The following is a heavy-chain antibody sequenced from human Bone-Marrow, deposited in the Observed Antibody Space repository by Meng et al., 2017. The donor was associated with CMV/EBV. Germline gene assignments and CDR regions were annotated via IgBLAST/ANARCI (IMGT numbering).Heavy chain of an antibody. CDR2: IYHSGTT. D-gene: IGHD6-19*01. Sequence: SETLSLTCTVSGDSIRRGYQWGWIRQPPGKGLEWIGNIYHSGTTYYNPALRSRVTISLDTHNNQFSLKLSSVTATDTAMYYCARGRSSGWWVARYYFDYWGQGTLVTVSS. CDR1: GDSIRRGYQ. J-gene: IGHJ4*02. CDR3: ARGRSSGWWVARYYFDY. V-gene: IGHV4-38-2*02.